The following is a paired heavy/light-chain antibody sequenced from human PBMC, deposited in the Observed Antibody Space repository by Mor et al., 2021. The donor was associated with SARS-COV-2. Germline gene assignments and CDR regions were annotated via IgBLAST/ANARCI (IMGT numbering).Light chain of an antibody. Sequence: QSVLTQPPSVSAAPGQRVTISCSGGSSNIGKYYVSWYQELPGTAPNLLIYDSNKRASGIPDRFSGSRSGTSATLVITGLQAGDEADYYCGTWDSSVSGGGSWVFGGGTKLTVL. CDR1: SSNIGKYY. CDR2: DSN. CDR3: GTWDSSVSGGGSWV. V-gene: IGLV1-51*01. J-gene: IGLJ3*02.
Heavy chain of an antibody. CDR3: VRDPSSGWPYYFDY. J-gene: IGHJ4*02. D-gene: IGHD6-19*01. V-gene: IGHV4-38-2*02. CDR1: DFAISRGFY. CDR2: AYGTGNVNNNPT. Sequence: QVQLQESGPRLVKTSETLSLTCTVSDFAISRGFYWGWIRQPPGKGLEWIASAYGTGNVNNNPTYFNPSLKSRVILSVDTSKNQFSLNLTSVTAADTAIYYCVRDPSSGWPYYFDYWGRGSLVTVSS.